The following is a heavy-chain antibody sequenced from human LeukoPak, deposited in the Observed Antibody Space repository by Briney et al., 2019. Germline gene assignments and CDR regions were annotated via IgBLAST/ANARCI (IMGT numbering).Heavy chain of an antibody. V-gene: IGHV4-30-4*01. Sequence: SQTLSLTCTVSGGSISSGDYYWNWIRQPPGKGLEWIGYIHYSGSSYYNPSLKSRVTISVDTSKNQFSLKLSSVTAADTAVYYCARDVDGDILTGYYKGRSFDYWGQGTLVTVSS. CDR2: IHYSGSS. CDR1: GGSISSGDYY. CDR3: ARDVDGDILTGYYKGRSFDY. J-gene: IGHJ4*02. D-gene: IGHD3-9*01.